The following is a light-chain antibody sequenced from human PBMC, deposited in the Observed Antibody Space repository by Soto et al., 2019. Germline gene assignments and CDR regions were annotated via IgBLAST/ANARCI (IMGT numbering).Light chain of an antibody. Sequence: QSVLTQPASVSGSPVQSITISCTGTSSDVGGYNYVSWYQQHPGKAPKLMIYDVSNRPSGVSNRFSGSKSGNTASLTISGLQAEDEADYYCSSYTSSSTLVVFGGGTKLPVL. CDR2: DVS. CDR3: SSYTSSSTLVV. J-gene: IGLJ2*01. V-gene: IGLV2-14*01. CDR1: SSDVGGYNY.